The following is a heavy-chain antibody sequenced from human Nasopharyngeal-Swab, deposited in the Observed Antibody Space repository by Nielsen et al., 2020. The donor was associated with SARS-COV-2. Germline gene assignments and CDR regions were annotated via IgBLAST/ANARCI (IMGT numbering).Heavy chain of an antibody. CDR2: IKQDGSEK. Sequence: GGSLRLSCAASGFTFSSYWMTWVRQAPGKGLEWVANIKQDGSEKYSVDSVKGRFTIPRDNARNSLYLQMNNLRAEDTAVYYCARGPPTVVLTAILPDYYYLDVWGKGTTVTVSS. D-gene: IGHD2-21*02. J-gene: IGHJ6*03. CDR3: ARGPPTVVLTAILPDYYYLDV. CDR1: GFTFSSYW. V-gene: IGHV3-7*03.